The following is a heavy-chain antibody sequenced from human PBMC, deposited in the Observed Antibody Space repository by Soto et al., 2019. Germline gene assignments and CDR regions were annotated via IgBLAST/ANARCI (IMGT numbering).Heavy chain of an antibody. Sequence: PGESLKISCKGSGYTFTNYWIGWVRQMPGKGLEWMGIIYPGDSDAKYNPSFQGQVTISADKSITTTYLQWSSLKASDTAIYYCAKVSILTESYHYYAMDVWGQGTTVTVSS. V-gene: IGHV5-51*01. CDR2: IYPGDSDA. D-gene: IGHD3-9*01. CDR3: AKVSILTESYHYYAMDV. CDR1: GYTFTNYW. J-gene: IGHJ6*02.